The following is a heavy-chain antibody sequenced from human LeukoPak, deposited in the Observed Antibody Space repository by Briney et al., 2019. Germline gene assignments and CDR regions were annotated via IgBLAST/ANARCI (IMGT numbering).Heavy chain of an antibody. D-gene: IGHD1-26*01. CDR3: AKDPIFSGSYGVFDS. CDR2: IIDSGNSI. Sequence: GGSLRLSCAASGFTFSSCAMSWVRQAPGKGLEWVSTIIDSGNSIYYADSVDGRFTISRDNSKNTLYLQMNSLRAGDTAVYYCAKDPIFSGSYGVFDSWGQGTLVTVSS. V-gene: IGHV3-23*01. J-gene: IGHJ4*02. CDR1: GFTFSSCA.